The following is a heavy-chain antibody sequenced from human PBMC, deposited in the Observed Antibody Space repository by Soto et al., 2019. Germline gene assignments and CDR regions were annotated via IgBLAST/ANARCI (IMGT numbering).Heavy chain of an antibody. CDR2: MNPNSGNT. Sequence: QVQLVQSGAGVKKPGASVKVSCKASGYTFTSYDINWVRQATGQGLEWMGWMNPNSGNTGYAQKFPGRVTMTRNTSISTAYMELSSLRSEDTAVYYCARDYYDSSGYPHGMDVWGQGTTVTVSS. V-gene: IGHV1-8*01. CDR3: ARDYYDSSGYPHGMDV. J-gene: IGHJ6*02. CDR1: GYTFTSYD. D-gene: IGHD3-22*01.